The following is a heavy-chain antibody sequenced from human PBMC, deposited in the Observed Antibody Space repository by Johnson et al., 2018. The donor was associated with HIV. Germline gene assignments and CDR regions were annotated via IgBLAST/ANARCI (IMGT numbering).Heavy chain of an antibody. Sequence: VQLVESGGGLAQPGGALRLSCAASGFTFSSYAMSWVRQAPGKGLEWVSGISSSGGSTYYADSVRGRVTISRDNSKNTLYLQMNSLRAEDTAVYYCAKGEAATTVTLDIWGQGTMVTVSS. CDR1: GFTFSSYA. V-gene: IGHV3-23*04. CDR3: AKGEAATTVTLDI. CDR2: ISSSGGST. D-gene: IGHD4-11*01. J-gene: IGHJ3*02.